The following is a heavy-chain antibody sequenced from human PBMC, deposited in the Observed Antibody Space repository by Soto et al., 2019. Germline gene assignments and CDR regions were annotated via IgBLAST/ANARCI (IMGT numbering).Heavy chain of an antibody. CDR2: ISGSGGST. CDR1: GFTFSSYA. CDR3: AKDTGRRITMIVVVVVYYFDY. V-gene: IGHV3-23*01. J-gene: IGHJ4*02. Sequence: GGSLRLSCAASGFTFSSYAMSWVRQAPGKGLEWVSAISGSGGSTYYADSVKGRFTISRDNSKNTLYLQMNSLRAEDTAVYYCAKDTGRRITMIVVVVVYYFDYWGQGTLVTVSS. D-gene: IGHD3-22*01.